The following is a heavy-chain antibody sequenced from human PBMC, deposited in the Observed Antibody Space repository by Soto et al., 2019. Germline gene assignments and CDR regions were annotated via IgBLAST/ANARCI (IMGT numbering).Heavy chain of an antibody. CDR1: GITFDTYG. J-gene: IGHJ4*02. V-gene: IGHV3-30*18. D-gene: IGHD6-6*01. CDR2: VSYDGSHK. Sequence: SLRLSCTASGITFDTYGMHWVRQTPGKGLEWVAVVSYDGSHKYYGDSVKGRFTISRDDAKNTVYLQMDSLGVEDTAVYYCAKEMYPRTVLDSSSPWGDYWGQGTLVTVSS. CDR3: AKEMYPRTVLDSSSPWGDY.